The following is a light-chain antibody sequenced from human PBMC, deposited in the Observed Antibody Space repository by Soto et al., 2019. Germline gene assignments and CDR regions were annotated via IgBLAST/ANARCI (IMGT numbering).Light chain of an antibody. V-gene: IGLV2-14*01. J-gene: IGLJ2*01. CDR1: SSDVGGYNS. CDR3: SSYTSSSTLE. CDR2: DVS. Sequence: QSALTQPASVSGSPGQSITISCTGTSSDVGGYNSVSWYQQHPGKAPKRMIYDVSNRPSGVSNRFSGSKSGNTASLTISGLQAEDEADYYCSSYTSSSTLEFGGGTKLTVL.